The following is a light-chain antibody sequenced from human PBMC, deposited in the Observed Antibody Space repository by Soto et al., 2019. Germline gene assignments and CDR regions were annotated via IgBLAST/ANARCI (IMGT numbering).Light chain of an antibody. V-gene: IGKV3-15*01. Sequence: EIVLTQSPATLSSFPCDRVTLSCRASQYINTRLAWYQHRPGQAPRLLIYQTSTRATGIPARFSGSGSVTEFTLTISSLQSEDFAVHYCQQYNNWPPWTFGQGTKVDIK. CDR1: QYINTR. CDR3: QQYNNWPPWT. J-gene: IGKJ1*01. CDR2: QTS.